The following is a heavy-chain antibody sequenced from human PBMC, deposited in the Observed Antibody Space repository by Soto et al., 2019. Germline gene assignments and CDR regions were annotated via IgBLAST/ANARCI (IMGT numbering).Heavy chain of an antibody. D-gene: IGHD2-15*01. Sequence: PSETLSLTCTVSGGSISSSSYYWGWIRQPPGKGLEWIGSISYSGSTYYNPSLKSRVTISVDTSKNQFSLNLSSVIAADTAVYYCARRGGGDAFDIWGQGTMVTVSS. CDR3: ARRGGGDAFDI. CDR2: ISYSGST. V-gene: IGHV4-39*01. J-gene: IGHJ3*02. CDR1: GGSISSSSYY.